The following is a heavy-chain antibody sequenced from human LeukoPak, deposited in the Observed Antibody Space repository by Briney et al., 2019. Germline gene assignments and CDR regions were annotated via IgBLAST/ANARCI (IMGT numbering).Heavy chain of an antibody. D-gene: IGHD6-19*01. Sequence: SETLSLTCTVSGGSINIGTYYWSWIRQPAGKGLEWIGRMYTSGSTNYNPSLKSRVIISLDTSKNQFSLRLSSVTAADTAVYYCARGSIAVDLSYFDYWGQGTLVTVSS. CDR3: ARGSIAVDLSYFDY. CDR2: MYTSGST. V-gene: IGHV4-61*02. CDR1: GGSINIGTYY. J-gene: IGHJ4*02.